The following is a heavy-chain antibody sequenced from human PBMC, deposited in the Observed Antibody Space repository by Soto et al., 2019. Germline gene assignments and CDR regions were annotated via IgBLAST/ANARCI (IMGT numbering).Heavy chain of an antibody. CDR1: GFTFSSYE. J-gene: IGHJ4*02. D-gene: IGHD2-21*02. CDR2: ISGNGETK. V-gene: IGHV3-48*03. Sequence: PRGSLRLSCAASGFTFSSYEMNWVRLAPGKGPEWISFISGNGETKFYADSVRGRFTISRDNPKNSLFLQMDSSRVEDTAIYFCVRDHSYSAITGTEFDYWGRGTPVTVSS. CDR3: VRDHSYSAITGTEFDY.